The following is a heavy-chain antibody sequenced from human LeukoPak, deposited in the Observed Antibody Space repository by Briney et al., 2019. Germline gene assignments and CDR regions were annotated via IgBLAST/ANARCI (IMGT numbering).Heavy chain of an antibody. CDR1: GFTFSSYG. CDR3: AKDYDHVWGSYRNKGAYFDY. J-gene: IGHJ4*02. CDR2: VWYDGTNK. V-gene: IGHV3-33*06. Sequence: GGSLRLSCAASGFTFSSYGMHWVRQAPGKGLEWVAVVWYDGTNKYYADSVKGRFTISRDNSKNTLYLQMNSLRAEDTAVYYCAKDYDHVWGSYRNKGAYFDYWGQGTLVTVSS. D-gene: IGHD3-16*02.